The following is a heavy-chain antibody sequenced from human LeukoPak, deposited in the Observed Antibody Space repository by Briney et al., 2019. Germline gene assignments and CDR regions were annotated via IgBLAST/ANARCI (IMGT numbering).Heavy chain of an antibody. CDR3: AKGRVGIAAAGSVYFDL. Sequence: PGGSLRLSCAASGFTFSSYEMSWVRQAPGKGLEWVSGISWNSGSIGYADSVKGRFTISRDNAKNSLYLQMNSLRAEDTALYYCAKGRVGIAAAGSVYFDLWGRGTLVTVSS. CDR2: ISWNSGSI. D-gene: IGHD6-13*01. J-gene: IGHJ2*01. V-gene: IGHV3-9*01. CDR1: GFTFSSYE.